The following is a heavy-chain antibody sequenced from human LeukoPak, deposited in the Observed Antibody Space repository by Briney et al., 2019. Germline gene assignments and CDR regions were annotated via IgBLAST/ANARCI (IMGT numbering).Heavy chain of an antibody. CDR1: GDSVSSNSAA. CDR3: SRVHKAFDGARDAFDI. J-gene: IGHJ3*02. D-gene: IGHD3-10*01. Sequence: SQTLSLTCAISGDSVSSNSAAWNCIRQSPSRGLEWLGRTYYRSKWYSDYAVSVKSRITINPDTSKNQFSLQLNSVTPEDTAVYFCSRVHKAFDGARDAFDIWGQGTMVTVSS. CDR2: TYYRSKWYS. V-gene: IGHV6-1*01.